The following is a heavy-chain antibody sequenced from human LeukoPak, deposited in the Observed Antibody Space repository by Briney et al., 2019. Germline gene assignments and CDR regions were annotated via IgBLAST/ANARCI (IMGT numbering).Heavy chain of an antibody. Sequence: PGGSLRLSCAASEFSVGSNYMTWVRQAPGKGLEWVSLIYSGGSTYYADAVKGRFTISRDNSKNTVYLQMNSLRAEDRAMYYCARGRDSSGWYDYWGQGTLVTVSS. CDR2: IYSGGST. V-gene: IGHV3-66*01. D-gene: IGHD6-19*01. CDR3: ARGRDSSGWYDY. CDR1: EFSVGSNY. J-gene: IGHJ4*02.